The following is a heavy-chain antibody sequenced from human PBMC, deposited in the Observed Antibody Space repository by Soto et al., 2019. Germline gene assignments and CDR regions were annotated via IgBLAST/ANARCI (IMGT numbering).Heavy chain of an antibody. CDR2: INPSGGST. J-gene: IGHJ3*02. D-gene: IGHD3-22*01. Sequence: ASVKVSCTASGYTLTTYYMHWVRQAPGQGLEWMGIINPSGGSTSYAQKFQGRVTMTRDTSTSTVYMELSSLRSEETAVYYCARGDPDSSGWSIWGQGTMVTVSS. V-gene: IGHV1-46*01. CDR1: GYTLTTYY. CDR3: ARGDPDSSGWSI.